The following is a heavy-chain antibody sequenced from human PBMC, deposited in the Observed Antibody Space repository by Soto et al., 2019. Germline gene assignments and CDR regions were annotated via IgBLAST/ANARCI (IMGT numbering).Heavy chain of an antibody. J-gene: IGHJ5*02. CDR1: GYSFTSYW. CDR2: IYPGDSDT. Sequence: GGSLEISRKGSGYSFTSYWIGWVRPMPGKSLGWMGIIYPGDSDTRYSPSFQGQVTISADKSISTAYLQWSSLKASDTAMYYCARLGIGRDYDFWSGYSFGPWGQGTLVTVSS. CDR3: ARLGIGRDYDFWSGYSFGP. V-gene: IGHV5-51*01. D-gene: IGHD3-3*01.